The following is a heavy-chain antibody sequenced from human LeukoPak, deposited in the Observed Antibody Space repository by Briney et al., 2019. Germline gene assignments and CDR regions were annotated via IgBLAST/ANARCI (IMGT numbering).Heavy chain of an antibody. Sequence: GGSLRLSCAASGFTFSNAWMSWVRQAPGKGLEWVGRIKSKTDGGTTDYAAPVKGRFTISRDDSKNTLYLQMNSLKTEDTAVYYCTTDYSSSWYGSVGTNDFDYWGQGTLVTVSS. CDR3: TTDYSSSWYGSVGTNDFDY. V-gene: IGHV3-15*01. CDR2: IKSKTDGGTT. J-gene: IGHJ4*02. D-gene: IGHD6-13*01. CDR1: GFTFSNAW.